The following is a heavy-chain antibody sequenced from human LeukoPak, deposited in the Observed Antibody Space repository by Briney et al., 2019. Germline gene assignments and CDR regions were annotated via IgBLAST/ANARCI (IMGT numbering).Heavy chain of an antibody. CDR1: GLTFSSYS. V-gene: IGHV3-21*01. J-gene: IGHJ4*02. Sequence: GGSLRLSCAASGLTFSSYSMNWVRQAPGKSLEWVSSISSSSNYIYYADSVKGRFTISRGNAKNSLYLQMNSLRAEDTAVYYCARVPHAMVRGVIITEFYFDYWGQGTLVTVSS. D-gene: IGHD3-10*01. CDR3: ARVPHAMVRGVIITEFYFDY. CDR2: ISSSSNYI.